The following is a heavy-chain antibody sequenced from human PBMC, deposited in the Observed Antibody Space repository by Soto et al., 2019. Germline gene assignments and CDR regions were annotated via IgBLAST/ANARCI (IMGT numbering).Heavy chain of an antibody. D-gene: IGHD3-10*01. J-gene: IGHJ6*03. V-gene: IGHV3-33*01. CDR2: IWSDGSNE. CDR1: EFTFSRHG. Sequence: QVQLVESGGGVVQPGRSLRLSCAPSEFTFSRHGMHWVRQAPGKGLQWVGVIWSDGSNEVYADSVKGRFIISRDNSKNILYLQMNSLRAEDTAVYYCARERTFGDNKHNYMDVWGTGITVTVSS. CDR3: ARERTFGDNKHNYMDV.